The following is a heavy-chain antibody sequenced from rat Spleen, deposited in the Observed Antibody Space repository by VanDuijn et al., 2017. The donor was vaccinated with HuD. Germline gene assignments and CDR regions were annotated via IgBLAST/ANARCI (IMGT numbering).Heavy chain of an antibody. CDR3: ARHDYSGITTNCFAY. V-gene: IGHV3-1*01. CDR2: ISYSGST. J-gene: IGHJ3*01. D-gene: IGHD1-4*01. Sequence: EVQLQESGPGLVKPSQSLSLTCSVTGYSITSNYWGWIRKFPGNKMEWMGYISYSGSTSYNPSLKSRISITRDTSKNQFFMQLNSVTTGDTATYYCARHDYSGITTNCFAYWGQGTLVTVSS. CDR1: GYSITSNY.